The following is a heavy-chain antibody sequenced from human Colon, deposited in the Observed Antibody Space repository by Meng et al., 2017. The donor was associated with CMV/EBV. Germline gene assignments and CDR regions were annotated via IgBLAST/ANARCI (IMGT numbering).Heavy chain of an antibody. J-gene: IGHJ4*02. V-gene: IGHV4-34*01. D-gene: IGHD2-2*01. CDR3: ARSIVVVPAAGDGWFDY. CDR2: INHSGST. Sequence: SETLSLTCAVYGGSFSGYYWSWIRQPPGKGLEWIGEINHSGSTNYNPSLKSRVTISVDTSKNQFSLKLSAVTAADAAVYYCARSIVVVPAAGDGWFDYWGQGTLVTVSS. CDR1: GGSFSGYY.